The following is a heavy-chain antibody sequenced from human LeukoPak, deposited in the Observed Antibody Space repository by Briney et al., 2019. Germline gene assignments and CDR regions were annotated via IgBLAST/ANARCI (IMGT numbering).Heavy chain of an antibody. Sequence: GGSLRLSCAASGFTFSSYWMHWVRQAPGKGLVWVSRINSDGGSTSYTDSVKGRFTISRDNAKNSLYLQMNSLRAEDTAVYYCASYGSGVFDPWGQGTLVTVSS. J-gene: IGHJ5*02. D-gene: IGHD3-10*01. CDR2: INSDGGST. CDR3: ASYGSGVFDP. CDR1: GFTFSSYW. V-gene: IGHV3-74*01.